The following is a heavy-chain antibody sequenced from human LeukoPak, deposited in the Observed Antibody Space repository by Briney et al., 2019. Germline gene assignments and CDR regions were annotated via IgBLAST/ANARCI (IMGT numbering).Heavy chain of an antibody. Sequence: SVKVSCKASGGSFRTYPISWVRQAPGQGLEWMGGLTQFFRRTNYTQKFQGRLTITTDESPSTAYMELSDLRSDDTAVYYCATSESGRSWDWFAPWGQGTLVTVSS. J-gene: IGHJ5*02. CDR3: ATSESGRSWDWFAP. CDR2: LTQFFRRT. CDR1: GGSFRTYP. V-gene: IGHV1-69*05. D-gene: IGHD3-10*01.